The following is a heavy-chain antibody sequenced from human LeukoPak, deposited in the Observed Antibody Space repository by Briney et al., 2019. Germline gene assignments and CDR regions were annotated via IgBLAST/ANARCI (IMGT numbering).Heavy chain of an antibody. CDR2: INHSGST. V-gene: IGHV4-34*01. CDR1: GGSFRGYY. D-gene: IGHD5-24*01. J-gene: IGHJ4*02. Sequence: KPSETLSLTCAVYGGSFRGYYWSWIRQPPGKGLEWIGEINHSGSTNYNPSLKSRVTISVDTSKNQFSLKLSSVTAADTAVYYCARKGDGYNYFDYWGQGTLVTVSS. CDR3: ARKGDGYNYFDY.